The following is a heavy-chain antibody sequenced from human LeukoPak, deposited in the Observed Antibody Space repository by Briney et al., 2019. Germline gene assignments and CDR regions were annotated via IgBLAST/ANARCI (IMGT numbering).Heavy chain of an antibody. CDR3: AKDGGTGTRFDY. CDR1: GFTFSSSA. Sequence: GGSLRLSCAASGFTFSSSAMSWVRQAPGKGLYWVSAISGSGTGTYYADSVKGRFTISRDNSKNTLYLQMNSLRAEDTAVYYCAKDGGTGTRFDYWGQGTLVTVSS. CDR2: ISGSGTGT. V-gene: IGHV3-23*01. D-gene: IGHD1-7*01. J-gene: IGHJ4*02.